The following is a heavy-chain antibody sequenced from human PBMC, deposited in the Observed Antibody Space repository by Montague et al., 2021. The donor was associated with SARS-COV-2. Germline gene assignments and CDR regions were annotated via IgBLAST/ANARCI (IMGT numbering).Heavy chain of an antibody. Sequence: SLRLSCAASGFTFSSYSMSWVRQAPGKGLEWVSFISTSSSTIYYADSVKGRFTISRDNAKNSLYLQMNSLRDEDTAVYYCARDGGTIAIFGVLSMLRYFDYWGQGTLVTVSS. V-gene: IGHV3-48*02. CDR2: ISTSSSTI. D-gene: IGHD3-3*01. CDR1: GFTFSSYS. CDR3: ARDGGTIAIFGVLSMLRYFDY. J-gene: IGHJ4*02.